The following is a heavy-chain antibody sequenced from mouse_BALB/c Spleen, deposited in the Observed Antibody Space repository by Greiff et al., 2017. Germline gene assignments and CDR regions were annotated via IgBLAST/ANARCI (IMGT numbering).Heavy chain of an antibody. CDR1: GYTFTSYW. D-gene: IGHD2-4*01. CDR3: TRSGITTNYFDY. CDR2: IYPSDSYT. Sequence: VQLQQPGAELVRPGASVKLSCKASGYTFTSYWINWVKQRPGQGLEWIGNIYPSDSYTNYNQKFKDKATLTVDKSSSTAYMQLSSPTSEDSAVYYCTRSGITTNYFDYWGQGTTLTVSS. V-gene: IGHV1-69*02. J-gene: IGHJ2*01.